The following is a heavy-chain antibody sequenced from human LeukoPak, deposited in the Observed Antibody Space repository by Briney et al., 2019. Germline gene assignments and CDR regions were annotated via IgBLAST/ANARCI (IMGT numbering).Heavy chain of an antibody. V-gene: IGHV1-8*01. Sequence: GASVKVSCKASGYTFTSYDINWVRQATGQGLEWMGWMNPNSGNTGYAQKFQGRVTITRNTSINTAYMELNSLRSEDTAVYYCARAQGVRAFDIWGQGTMVTVSS. CDR3: ARAQGVRAFDI. J-gene: IGHJ3*02. CDR2: MNPNSGNT. CDR1: GYTFTSYD.